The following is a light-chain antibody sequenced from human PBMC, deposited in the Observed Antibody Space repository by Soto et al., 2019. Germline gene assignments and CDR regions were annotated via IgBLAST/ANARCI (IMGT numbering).Light chain of an antibody. CDR3: SSYSSVTTLWV. Sequence: QSALTQPASVSRSPGQSITISCTGTSSDVGGYNYVSWYQQHPGKAPKLIIYEVSNRPSGVSNRFSGSKSGNTASLTVSGLQAEDEADYYCSSYSSVTTLWVFGGGTKVTVL. V-gene: IGLV2-14*01. J-gene: IGLJ3*02. CDR1: SSDVGGYNY. CDR2: EVS.